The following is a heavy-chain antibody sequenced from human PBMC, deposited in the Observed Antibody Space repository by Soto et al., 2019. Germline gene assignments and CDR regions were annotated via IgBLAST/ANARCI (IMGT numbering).Heavy chain of an antibody. CDR2: TSYDGSDK. Sequence: QVQLVESGGGVVQPGTSLRVSCVGSGFTFRSYVIHWVRQAPGKGLEWVALTSYDGSDKYYDDSVRGRFTISRDNSRKQMELEMDSLRLEDTALYYCARWGTTGGLDVWGQGTLVSVSS. CDR1: GFTFRSYV. J-gene: IGHJ1*01. D-gene: IGHD3-16*01. CDR3: ARWGTTGGLDV. V-gene: IGHV3-30*19.